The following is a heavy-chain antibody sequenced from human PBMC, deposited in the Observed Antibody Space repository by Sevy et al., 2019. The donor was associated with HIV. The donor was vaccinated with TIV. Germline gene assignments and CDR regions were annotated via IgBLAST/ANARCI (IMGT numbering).Heavy chain of an antibody. V-gene: IGHV3-23*01. Sequence: GGSLRLSCAASGFTFSNYAMSWVRQAPGKGLEWVSALGGSGGSTFYADSVEGRFTISRDNSKNTLYLQMNSLRAEDTAVYYCAKDITIIVGDAFDVWGLGTMVTVSS. CDR2: LGGSGGST. CDR3: AKDITIIVGDAFDV. D-gene: IGHD3-22*01. J-gene: IGHJ3*01. CDR1: GFTFSNYA.